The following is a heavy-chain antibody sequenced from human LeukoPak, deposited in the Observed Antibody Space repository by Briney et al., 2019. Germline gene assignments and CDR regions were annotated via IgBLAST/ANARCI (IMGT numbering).Heavy chain of an antibody. V-gene: IGHV1-2*02. D-gene: IGHD3-16*01. Sequence: ASVKVSCKASGYTFTGYYTHWVRQAPGQGLEWMGWINPNSGGTNYAQKFQGRVTMTRDTSISTAYMELSRLRSDDTAVYYCAWGGFLYPYNWFDPWGQGTLVTVSS. J-gene: IGHJ5*02. CDR2: INPNSGGT. CDR3: AWGGFLYPYNWFDP. CDR1: GYTFTGYY.